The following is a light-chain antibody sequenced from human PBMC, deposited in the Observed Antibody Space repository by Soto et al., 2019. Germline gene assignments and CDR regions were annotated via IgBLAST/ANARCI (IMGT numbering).Light chain of an antibody. CDR2: DAS. CDR3: QHYHSLPPT. V-gene: IGKV1-33*01. Sequence: DIQMTQSPSSLSASVGDRVTITCRASQGISNYLNWYQQKPGKAPKLLVYDASNMDTGVPSSFSGSGYGTDFTFTISILQPEDSATYYSQHYHSLPPTFGPG. CDR1: QGISNY. J-gene: IGKJ3*01.